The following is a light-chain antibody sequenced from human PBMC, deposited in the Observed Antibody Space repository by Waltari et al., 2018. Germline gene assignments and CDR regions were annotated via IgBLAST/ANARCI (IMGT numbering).Light chain of an antibody. J-gene: IGLJ1*01. CDR3: CAFAVGDTYV. V-gene: IGLV2-23*02. Sequence: QSALSQPASVSASFGQSIPISCTGTSSDVGYSDSVSWYQHHPGKAPKFIIYDVSKRPSGVPNRFSGSKYGKRASLTISGLQPDDEAVYYCCAFAVGDTYVFGSGTNVTV. CDR1: SSDVGYSDS. CDR2: DVS.